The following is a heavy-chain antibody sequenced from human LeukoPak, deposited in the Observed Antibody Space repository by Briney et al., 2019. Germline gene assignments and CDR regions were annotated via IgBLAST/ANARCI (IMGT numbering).Heavy chain of an antibody. V-gene: IGHV3-30*18. CDR3: AKGPNSSGYYYVRS. J-gene: IGHJ5*02. D-gene: IGHD3-22*01. CDR2: ISYDGSNK. CDR1: GFTFSSYG. Sequence: GSLRLSCAASGFTFSSYGMHWVRQAPGKGLEWVAVISYDGSNKYYADSVKGRFTISRDNSKNTLYLQMNSLRAEDTGVYYCAKGPNSSGYYYVRSWGQGTLVTVSS.